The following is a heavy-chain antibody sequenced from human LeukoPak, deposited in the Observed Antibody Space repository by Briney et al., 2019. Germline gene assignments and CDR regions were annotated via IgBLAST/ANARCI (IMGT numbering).Heavy chain of an antibody. J-gene: IGHJ5*02. Sequence: ASVKVSCKASGYTFTGHYLHWIRQAPGQGLEWMGWINPHNGGTDYVQRFQGRVTMTRDTSISTAYLELSRLMFDDTAVYFCARGLPRFTLNGNWFDPWGQGTLDTVSS. CDR2: INPHNGGT. D-gene: IGHD1-1*01. CDR3: ARGLPRFTLNGNWFDP. V-gene: IGHV1-2*02. CDR1: GYTFTGHY.